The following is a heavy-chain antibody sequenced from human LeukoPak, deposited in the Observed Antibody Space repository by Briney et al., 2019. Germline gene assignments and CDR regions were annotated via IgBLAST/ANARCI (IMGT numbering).Heavy chain of an antibody. V-gene: IGHV3-48*02. CDR2: ISSDSTTI. D-gene: IGHD3-9*01. CDR3: ARDYDSFDY. Sequence: GGSLRLSCAASGFTFSSYSMSWVRQALGKGLEWVSYISSDSTTIYYADSVKGRFTISRDNAKSSLYLQMNSLRDEDTAVYYCARDYDSFDYWGQGILVTVSS. CDR1: GFTFSSYS. J-gene: IGHJ4*02.